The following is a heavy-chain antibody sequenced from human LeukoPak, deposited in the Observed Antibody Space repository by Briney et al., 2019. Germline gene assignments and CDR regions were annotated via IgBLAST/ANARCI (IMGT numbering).Heavy chain of an antibody. V-gene: IGHV3-23*01. CDR2: ISGSGGST. J-gene: IGHJ4*02. CDR3: AKDVGYDVLTGYYSYASDY. CDR1: GFTFSSYA. Sequence: AGGSLRLSCAASGFTFSSYAMSWVRQGPGQGLEGVSAISGSGGSTYYADSVKGRFTISRDNSKNTLYLQMNSLRAEDTAVYYCAKDVGYDVLTGYYSYASDYWGQGTLVTVSS. D-gene: IGHD3-9*01.